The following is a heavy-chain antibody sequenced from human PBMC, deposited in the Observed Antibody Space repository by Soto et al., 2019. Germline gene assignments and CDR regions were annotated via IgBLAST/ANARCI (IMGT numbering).Heavy chain of an antibody. V-gene: IGHV4-31*03. D-gene: IGHD3-3*01. CDR1: GGSISSGGYY. Sequence: SETLSLTCTVSGGSISSGGYYWSWIRQHPGKGLEWIGYIYYSGSTYYNPSLKSRVTISVDTSKNQFSLKLSSVTAADTAVYYCARGSGDFWSGYYKYYFDYWGQGTLVTVSS. CDR3: ARGSGDFWSGYYKYYFDY. CDR2: IYYSGST. J-gene: IGHJ4*02.